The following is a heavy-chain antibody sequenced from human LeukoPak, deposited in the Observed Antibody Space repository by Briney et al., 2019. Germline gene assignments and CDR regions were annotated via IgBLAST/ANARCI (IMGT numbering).Heavy chain of an antibody. Sequence: GGSLRLSCAASGFTFTNYAMSWVRQAPGKGLEWVSGISGGGGSTYYADSVKGRFTISKDNSKNTLYLQMNSLRAEDTAVYYCAKEEGGIAAAGKTPIDYWGQGTLVTVSS. J-gene: IGHJ4*02. CDR1: GFTFTNYA. CDR2: ISGGGGST. D-gene: IGHD6-13*01. V-gene: IGHV3-23*01. CDR3: AKEEGGIAAAGKTPIDY.